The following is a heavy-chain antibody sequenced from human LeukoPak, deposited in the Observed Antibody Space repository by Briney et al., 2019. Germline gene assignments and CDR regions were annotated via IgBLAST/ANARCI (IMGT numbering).Heavy chain of an antibody. Sequence: ASVKLSCKASGYTFTSYGISWVRQAPGQGFEWMGWISAYNGNTNYAQNLQGRVSMTTDTSTTTTYMELRSLRSDDTALYYCARSGWGSSWSDAFDIWGQGTMVTVSS. J-gene: IGHJ3*02. CDR2: ISAYNGNT. D-gene: IGHD6-13*01. V-gene: IGHV1-18*01. CDR1: GYTFTSYG. CDR3: ARSGWGSSWSDAFDI.